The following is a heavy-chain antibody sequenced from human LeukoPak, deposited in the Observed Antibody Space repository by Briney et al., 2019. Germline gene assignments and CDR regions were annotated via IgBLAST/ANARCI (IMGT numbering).Heavy chain of an antibody. J-gene: IGHJ5*01. CDR3: ARDRWLDF. CDR1: GASITSYY. V-gene: IGHV4-59*01. CDR2: IYHTGST. Sequence: SETLSLTCTVSGASITSYYWSWIRQPPGKGLEWIGYIYHTGSTNYNPSLKGRVTMSVDTSKNQFSLRLTSVTAADTAVYYCARDRWLDFWDQGTLVTVSS.